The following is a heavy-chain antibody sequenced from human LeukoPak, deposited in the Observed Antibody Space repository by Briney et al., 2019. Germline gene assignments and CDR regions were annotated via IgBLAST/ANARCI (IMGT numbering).Heavy chain of an antibody. CDR1: GFTFSSYA. V-gene: IGHV3-23*01. Sequence: GRSLSLSCAASGFTFSSYAMSWVRQAPGKGLEWVSAISGSGGSTYYADSVKGRFTISRDNSKNTLYLQMNSLRAEDTAVYYCAKDQVAAAVPYWGQGTLVTVSS. CDR2: ISGSGGST. J-gene: IGHJ4*02. CDR3: AKDQVAAAVPY. D-gene: IGHD6-13*01.